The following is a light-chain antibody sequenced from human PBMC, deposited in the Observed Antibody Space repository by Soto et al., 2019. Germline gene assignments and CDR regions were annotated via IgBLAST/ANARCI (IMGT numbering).Light chain of an antibody. CDR1: QSLSRN. CDR2: GAS. Sequence: ELLMTQSPATLSVSPGERATLSCRARQSLSRNLAWYQQKPGQAPRPLIYGASTRASGIPARFSGVGSGTEFTLTISSLQSEDFALYYCQHYNDWPPAFTFGPGTKVDL. CDR3: QHYNDWPPAFT. V-gene: IGKV3-15*01. J-gene: IGKJ3*01.